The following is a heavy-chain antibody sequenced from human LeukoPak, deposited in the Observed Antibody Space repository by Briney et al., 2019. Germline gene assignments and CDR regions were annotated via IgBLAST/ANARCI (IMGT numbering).Heavy chain of an antibody. Sequence: ASVKVSCKASGYAFTGYYLHWVRQAPGQGLEWMGWINPNSGFTNYAQKFQGRVTMTRDTSISTAYMELSRLRADDTAVYYCAIFAEGNRSSCRSFDYWGQGTLVTVSS. CDR1: GYAFTGYY. J-gene: IGHJ4*02. CDR2: INPNSGFT. CDR3: AIFAEGNRSSCRSFDY. V-gene: IGHV1-2*02. D-gene: IGHD2-2*01.